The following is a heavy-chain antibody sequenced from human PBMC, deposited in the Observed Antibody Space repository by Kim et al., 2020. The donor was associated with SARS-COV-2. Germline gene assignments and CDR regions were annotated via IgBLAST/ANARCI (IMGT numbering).Heavy chain of an antibody. Sequence: ASVKVSCKASGYNFTGYYMHWIRQAPGQGLEWMGRLNPKSGDTNYRQNFRGRVTLTRDTSISTAYMEVSRLRLDDTAVYFCATSMEVSGHFPHYYFDYWG. CDR3: ATSMEVSGHFPHYYFDY. J-gene: IGHJ4*01. CDR2: LNPKSGDT. CDR1: GYNFTGYY. V-gene: IGHV1-2*06. D-gene: IGHD6-19*01.